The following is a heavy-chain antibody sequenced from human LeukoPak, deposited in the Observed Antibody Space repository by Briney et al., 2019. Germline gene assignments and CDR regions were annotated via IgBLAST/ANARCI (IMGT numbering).Heavy chain of an antibody. CDR1: GFTFTNYA. J-gene: IGHJ4*02. CDR3: ARGGSGYSYGKIDS. D-gene: IGHD5-18*01. Sequence: PGGSLRLSCAASGFTFTNYAMTWVRQAPGKGLEWVSTISGSGSSPYSADSVKGRFTISRGNAKNSLYLQMNSLRDEDTAVYYCARGGSGYSYGKIDSWGQGILVTVSS. CDR2: ISGSGSSP. V-gene: IGHV3-23*01.